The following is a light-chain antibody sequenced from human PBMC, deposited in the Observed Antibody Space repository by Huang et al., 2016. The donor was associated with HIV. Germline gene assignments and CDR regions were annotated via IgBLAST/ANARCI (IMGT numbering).Light chain of an antibody. J-gene: IGKJ4*01. CDR3: QQYYNTPLT. V-gene: IGKV4-1*01. Sequence: DIVMTQSPESLAVSLGERATINCKSSQSVLYNSNNKNYLAWYKQKPGQPPELLIKWASTRESGVPDRFSGSGSGTDFTLTISGLQTEDVAVYYCQQYYNTPLTFGGGTKVETK. CDR1: QSVLYNSNNKNY. CDR2: WAS.